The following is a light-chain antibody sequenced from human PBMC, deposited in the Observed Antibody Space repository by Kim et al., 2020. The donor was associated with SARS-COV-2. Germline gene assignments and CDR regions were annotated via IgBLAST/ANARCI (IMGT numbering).Light chain of an antibody. J-gene: IGKJ3*01. V-gene: IGKV3-15*01. Sequence: VSPGARATLSCRASQSGSSILAWYQLKPGQAPRLLIYGASTRATGIPARFSGSGSGTEFTLTISSLQSEDFAVYYCQQYNNWPFTFGPGTKVDIK. CDR1: QSGSSI. CDR3: QQYNNWPFT. CDR2: GAS.